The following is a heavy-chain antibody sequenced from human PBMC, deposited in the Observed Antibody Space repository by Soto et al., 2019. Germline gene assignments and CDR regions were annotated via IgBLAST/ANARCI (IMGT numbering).Heavy chain of an antibody. Sequence: PGGSLRLSCAASGFTFSDHYMDWVRQAPGKGLEWVGRTRNKANSYTTQYAASVEGRFTISRDDSKNSLYLQLNSLKTEDTAVYYCARATYYFDTSGQRGLYYFDYWGQGT. CDR2: TRNKANSYTT. D-gene: IGHD3-22*01. J-gene: IGHJ4*02. V-gene: IGHV3-72*01. CDR3: ARATYYFDTSGQRGLYYFDY. CDR1: GFTFSDHY.